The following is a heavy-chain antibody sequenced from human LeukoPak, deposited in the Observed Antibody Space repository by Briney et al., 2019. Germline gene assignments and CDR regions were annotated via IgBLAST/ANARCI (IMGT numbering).Heavy chain of an antibody. Sequence: SETLSLTCTVSGGSISSGGYYWSWIRQHPGKGLEWIGCIYYSGSTYYNPSLKSRVTISVDTSKNQFSLKLSSVTAADTAVYYCARDYRAYCGGDCYPSGFDYWGQGTLVTVSS. CDR2: IYYSGST. D-gene: IGHD2-21*02. CDR1: GGSISSGGYY. CDR3: ARDYRAYCGGDCYPSGFDY. V-gene: IGHV4-31*03. J-gene: IGHJ4*02.